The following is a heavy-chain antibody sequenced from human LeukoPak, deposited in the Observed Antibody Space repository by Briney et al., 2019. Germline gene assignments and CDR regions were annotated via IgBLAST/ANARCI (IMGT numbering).Heavy chain of an antibody. J-gene: IGHJ6*02. CDR1: GYTFTSYG. D-gene: IGHD3-10*01. CDR3: ARYYYGSGSYFHNPYYYYGMDV. CDR2: IIPIFGTA. V-gene: IGHV1-69*13. Sequence: ASVKVSCKASGYTFTSYGISWVRQAPGQGLEWMGGIIPIFGTANYAQKFQGRVTITADESTSTAYMELSSLRSEDTAVYYCARYYYGSGSYFHNPYYYYGMDVWGQGTTVTVSS.